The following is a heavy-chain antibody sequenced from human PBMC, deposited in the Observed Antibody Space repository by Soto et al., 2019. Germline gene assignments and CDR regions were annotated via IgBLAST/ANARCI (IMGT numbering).Heavy chain of an antibody. CDR2: IYPGDSDT. V-gene: IGHV5-51*01. Sequence: PGESQKSSCKGSGYRYTTYCIGWVRQKTGKGLEWMGIIYPGDSDTRYSPAFQGQVTISADKSISTAYLQWSSLKASDTAMYYCARSESYYFDNSGYYSSWFDPWGQGTLVTVSS. CDR3: ARSESYYFDNSGYYSSWFDP. J-gene: IGHJ5*02. D-gene: IGHD3-22*01. CDR1: GYRYTTYC.